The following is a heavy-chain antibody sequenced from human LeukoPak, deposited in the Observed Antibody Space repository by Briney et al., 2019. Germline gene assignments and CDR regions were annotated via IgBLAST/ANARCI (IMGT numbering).Heavy chain of an antibody. CDR3: ARVAAFRAFDI. Sequence: GGSLTLSCPASGFTFSNYLMSWVRQPPGKGLEWVANTNQDGSEKYHVDSVKGRFTISRDNAKNSLYLQMNSLRAEDTAVYYCARVAAFRAFDIWGQGTMVTVSS. V-gene: IGHV3-7*01. CDR2: TNQDGSEK. J-gene: IGHJ3*02. CDR1: GFTFSNYL. D-gene: IGHD6-19*01.